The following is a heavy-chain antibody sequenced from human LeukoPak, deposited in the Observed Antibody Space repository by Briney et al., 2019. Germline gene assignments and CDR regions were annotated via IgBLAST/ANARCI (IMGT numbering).Heavy chain of an antibody. CDR3: ARGGTGIAARRRLDY. D-gene: IGHD6-6*01. V-gene: IGHV1-18*01. CDR1: GYTFTSYG. CDR2: ISAYNGNT. Sequence: ASVKVSCKASGYTFTSYGISWVRQAPGQGLEWMGWISAYNGNTNYAQKLQGRVTMTTDTSTSTAYMELSSLRSEDTAVYYCARGGTGIAARRRLDYWGQGTLVTVSS. J-gene: IGHJ4*02.